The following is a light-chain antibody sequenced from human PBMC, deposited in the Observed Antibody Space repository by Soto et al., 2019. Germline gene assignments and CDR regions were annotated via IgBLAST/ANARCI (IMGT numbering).Light chain of an antibody. J-gene: IGKJ1*01. V-gene: IGKV1-5*03. Sequence: DIQMTQSPSTLSASVGDRVTITCRASQNIITSLAWYQQKPGKAPKLLIYKASTLQSGVPSRFSGSGSGTEFTLTISSLQPDDFASYYCQHFNTYPVTFGQGTKVEIK. CDR3: QHFNTYPVT. CDR2: KAS. CDR1: QNIITS.